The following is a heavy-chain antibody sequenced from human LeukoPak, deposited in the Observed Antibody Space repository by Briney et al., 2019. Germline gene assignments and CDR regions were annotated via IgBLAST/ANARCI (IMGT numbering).Heavy chain of an antibody. CDR2: ITSSSTYI. CDR3: ASRFGERYWYFDL. Sequence: GGSLRLSCVASGFTFSSCNMNWLRQAPGKGLEWVSSITSSSTYIYYADSVKGRFTISRDNAKNSLYLQMNSLRAEDTAVYYCASRFGERYWYFDLWGRGTLVTVSS. D-gene: IGHD3-16*01. V-gene: IGHV3-21*01. J-gene: IGHJ2*01. CDR1: GFTFSSCN.